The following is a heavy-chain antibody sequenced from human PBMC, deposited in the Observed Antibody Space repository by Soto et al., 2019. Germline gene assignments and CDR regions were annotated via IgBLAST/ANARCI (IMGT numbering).Heavy chain of an antibody. V-gene: IGHV3-33*01. CDR2: IWYDGSNK. CDR3: ARVGHSGYYYQGWFAP. Sequence: QVQLVESGGGVVQPGRSLRLSCAASGFTFSSYGMHWVRQAPGKGLEWVAVIWYDGSNKYYADSVKGRFTISRDNSKNTLYLQMNSLRAEDTAVYYCARVGHSGYYYQGWFAPWGQGTLVTVSS. CDR1: GFTFSSYG. D-gene: IGHD3-22*01. J-gene: IGHJ5*02.